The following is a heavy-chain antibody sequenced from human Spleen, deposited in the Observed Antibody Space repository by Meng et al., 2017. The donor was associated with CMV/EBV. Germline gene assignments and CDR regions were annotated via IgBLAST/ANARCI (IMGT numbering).Heavy chain of an antibody. CDR2: ISSNGGST. D-gene: IGHD3-16*02. CDR1: GFTFSSYA. CDR3: ARGYDYLWGSYRPLDY. Sequence: GGSLRLSCAASGFTFSSYAMHWVRQAPGKGLKYVSAISSNGGSTYYADSVKGRFTISRDNSKNMLYLQMGTLRPEDTAVYYCARGYDYLWGSYRPLDYWGQGTQVTVSS. V-gene: IGHV3-64*02. J-gene: IGHJ4*02.